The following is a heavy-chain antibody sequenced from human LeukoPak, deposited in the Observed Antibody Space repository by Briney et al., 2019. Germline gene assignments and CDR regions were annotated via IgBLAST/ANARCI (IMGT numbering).Heavy chain of an antibody. Sequence: PGGSLRLSCAASGFSFSSYGMHWVRQAPGKGLEWVAFIRYDGSNKYFADSVKGRFTISRDNSKNTLSLQMNSLTPEDTAVYYCAKDLRDYDILIGSDWFDPWGQGTLVTVSS. V-gene: IGHV3-30*02. CDR3: AKDLRDYDILIGSDWFDP. D-gene: IGHD3-9*01. J-gene: IGHJ5*02. CDR2: IRYDGSNK. CDR1: GFSFSSYG.